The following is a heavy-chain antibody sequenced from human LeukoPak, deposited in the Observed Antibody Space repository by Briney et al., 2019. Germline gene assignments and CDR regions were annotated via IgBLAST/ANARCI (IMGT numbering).Heavy chain of an antibody. J-gene: IGHJ3*02. D-gene: IGHD6-13*01. CDR1: GFTVSSNY. CDR2: IYSGGST. CDR3: ARHSSSWYFAFDI. V-gene: IGHV3-53*01. Sequence: GGSLRLSCAASGFTVSSNYMSWVRQAPGKGLEWVSVIYSGGSTYYADSEKGRFTISRDNSKNTLYLQMNSLRAEDTAVYYCARHSSSWYFAFDIWGQGTMVTVSS.